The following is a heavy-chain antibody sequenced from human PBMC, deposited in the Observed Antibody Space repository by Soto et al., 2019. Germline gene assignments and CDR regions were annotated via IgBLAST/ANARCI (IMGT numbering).Heavy chain of an antibody. J-gene: IGHJ3*01. CDR1: GYIFTTYW. CDR2: IYPGDSDT. Sequence: GESLKISCKASGYIFTTYWIGWVRQMPGKGLEWMGIIYPGDSDTKYSPSFQGQITISADKSISTAYLHWSSLKASDTAMYYCARPDVFDVWVQGIMVTVSS. V-gene: IGHV5-51*01. CDR3: ARPDVFDV.